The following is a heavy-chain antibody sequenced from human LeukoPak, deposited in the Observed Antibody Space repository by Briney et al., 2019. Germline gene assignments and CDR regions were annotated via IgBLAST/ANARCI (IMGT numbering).Heavy chain of an antibody. V-gene: IGHV4-34*01. CDR1: GGSFSGYY. CDR2: INHSGST. CDR3: ARDRYYYDSSVYRTFDI. Sequence: SETLSLTCAVYGGSFSGYYWSWIRQPPGKGLEWIGEINHSGSTNYNPSLKSRVTISVDTSKNQFSLKLSSVTAADTAVYYCARDRYYYDSSVYRTFDIWGKGTMVTVSS. D-gene: IGHD3-22*01. J-gene: IGHJ3*02.